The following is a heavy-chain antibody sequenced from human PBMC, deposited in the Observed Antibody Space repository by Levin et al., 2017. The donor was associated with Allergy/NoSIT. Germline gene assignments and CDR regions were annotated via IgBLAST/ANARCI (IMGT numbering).Heavy chain of an antibody. J-gene: IGHJ4*02. CDR3: ATLYYSYGYNY. CDR2: IKSRTDGGTT. Sequence: GGSLRLSCAASGFTFRSAWMTWVRQAPGKGLEWVGLIKSRTDGGTTDFAAPVKGRFTISRDDSKNTLYLEMNSLKTEDTAIYYCATLYYSYGYNYWGQGTPVTVSS. CDR1: GFTFRSAW. D-gene: IGHD5-18*01. V-gene: IGHV3-15*01.